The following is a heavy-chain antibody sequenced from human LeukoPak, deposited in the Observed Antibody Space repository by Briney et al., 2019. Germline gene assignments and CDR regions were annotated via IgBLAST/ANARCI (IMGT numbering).Heavy chain of an antibody. CDR1: GGSFSGYY. CDR3: ARPPIVVVPAAIYYYGMDV. CDR2: INHSGST. V-gene: IGHV4-34*01. D-gene: IGHD2-2*01. J-gene: IGHJ6*02. Sequence: PSETLSLTCAVYGGSFSGYYWSWIRQPPGKGLEWIGEINHSGSTNYNPSLKSRVTISVDTSKNQFSLKLSSVTAADTAVYYCARPPIVVVPAAIYYYGMDVWGQGTTVTVSS.